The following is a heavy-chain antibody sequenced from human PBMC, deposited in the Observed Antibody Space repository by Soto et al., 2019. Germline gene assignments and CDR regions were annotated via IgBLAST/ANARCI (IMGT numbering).Heavy chain of an antibody. CDR1: GFTFSIYA. V-gene: IGHV3-23*01. CDR2: ISGSGGST. Sequence: EVQLLESGGGLVQPGGSLRLSCAAAGFTFSIYAMSWVRQAPGKGLEWVSAISGSGGSTYYADSVKGRFTISRHNSKNTLYLPMNSLRADDTAIYYCAKATRGGAATLIRDSWAQGPMVTVSS. J-gene: IGHJ4*02. D-gene: IGHD6-13*01. CDR3: AKATRGGAATLIRDS.